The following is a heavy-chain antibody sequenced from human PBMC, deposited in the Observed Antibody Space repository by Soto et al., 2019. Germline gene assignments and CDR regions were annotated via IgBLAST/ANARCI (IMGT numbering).Heavy chain of an antibody. CDR3: VRVKETSGLGAFDY. D-gene: IGHD6-19*01. V-gene: IGHV3-74*01. J-gene: IGHJ4*02. Sequence: EVELVESGGGLVQPGGSLRLSCTASGFTFSGFWMHWVRQAPGKGLVWVSRINGDGSVTNYADSVKGRFTISRDNAKNMLYLQMNRLSVEDTAVYYCVRVKETSGLGAFDYWGQGTLVTVSS. CDR2: INGDGSVT. CDR1: GFTFSGFW.